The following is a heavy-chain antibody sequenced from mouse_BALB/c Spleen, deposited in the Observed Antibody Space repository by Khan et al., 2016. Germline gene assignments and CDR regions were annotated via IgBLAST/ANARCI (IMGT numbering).Heavy chain of an antibody. CDR1: GYSITSGYG. CDR2: ISYSGST. J-gene: IGHJ2*01. CDR3: AETAGIKY. V-gene: IGHV3-2*02. D-gene: IGHD1-2*01. Sequence: EVQLQESGPGLVKPSQSLSLTCTVTGYSITSGYGWNWIRQFPGNKLEWMGYISYSGSTNYNPSLKSRISITRDTSKNQFFLQLNSVTHEDTATYYCAETAGIKYWGQGTPLTVSS.